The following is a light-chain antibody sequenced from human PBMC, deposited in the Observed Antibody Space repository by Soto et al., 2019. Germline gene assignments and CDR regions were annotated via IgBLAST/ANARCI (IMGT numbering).Light chain of an antibody. V-gene: IGKV3-20*01. CDR1: QTVISSY. Sequence: EIVLTQSPGTLSLSPGERATISCRASQTVISSYLAWYQQKPGQAPRLLIYVASSRATGIPDRFSGSGSGTDFTLTISRLEPEDFAVYYCQQYGNSLFTFGPGTKVDIK. CDR2: VAS. CDR3: QQYGNSLFT. J-gene: IGKJ3*01.